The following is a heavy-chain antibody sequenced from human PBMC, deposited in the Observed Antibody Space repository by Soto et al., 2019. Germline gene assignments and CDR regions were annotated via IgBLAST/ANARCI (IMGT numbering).Heavy chain of an antibody. CDR2: IYYSGST. CDR1: GGSISSGGYY. D-gene: IGHD5-12*01. CDR3: ARDRIVATISYYYYGMDV. J-gene: IGHJ6*02. Sequence: SETLSLTCTVSGGSISSGGYYWSWIRQHPGKGLEWIGYIYYSGSTYYNPSLKSRVTISVDTSKNQFSLKLSSVTAADTAVYYCARDRIVATISYYYYGMDVWGQGXTVTVSS. V-gene: IGHV4-31*03.